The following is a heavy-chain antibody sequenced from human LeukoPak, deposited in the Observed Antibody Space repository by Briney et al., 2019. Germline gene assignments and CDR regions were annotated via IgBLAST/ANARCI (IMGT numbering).Heavy chain of an antibody. V-gene: IGHV3-11*01. CDR1: GFTFSDYY. CDR2: ISSSGNII. D-gene: IGHD1-26*01. J-gene: IGHJ2*01. CDR3: ARDRTVGASYWYFDL. Sequence: GGSLRLSCAASGFTFSDYYMSWIRQAPGKGLEWVSYISSSGNIIYYADSVKGRFTISRDNAKNSLYLQMNSLRAEDTAVYYCARDRTVGASYWYFDLWGRGTLVTVSS.